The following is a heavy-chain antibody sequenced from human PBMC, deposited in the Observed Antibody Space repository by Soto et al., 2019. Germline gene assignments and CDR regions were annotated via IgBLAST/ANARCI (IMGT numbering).Heavy chain of an antibody. D-gene: IGHD3-3*01. CDR3: AKSDRTIFPSSYYYYMDV. CDR2: ISGSGGST. Sequence: GGSLRLSCAASGFTFSSYAMSWVRQAPGKGLEWVSAISGSGGSTYYADSVKGRFTISRDNSKNTLYLQMNSLRAEDTAVYYCAKSDRTIFPSSYYYYMDVWGKGTTVTVSS. J-gene: IGHJ6*03. CDR1: GFTFSSYA. V-gene: IGHV3-23*01.